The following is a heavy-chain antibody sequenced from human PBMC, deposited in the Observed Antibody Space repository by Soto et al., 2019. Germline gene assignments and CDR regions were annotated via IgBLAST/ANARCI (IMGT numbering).Heavy chain of an antibody. J-gene: IGHJ4*02. Sequence: QVQLVQSGAEVKKPGSSVTVSCKASGGTFSTYTLYWVRQAPGQGLEWMGGISPGIDIRDYARKFQGRVTITADESTSTVYMQLSTLISGDTALYFCAGGMCFGGSCYLDVWGQGTLVTVSS. CDR2: ISPGIDIR. CDR3: AGGMCFGGSCYLDV. D-gene: IGHD2-15*01. CDR1: GGTFSTYT. V-gene: IGHV1-69*12.